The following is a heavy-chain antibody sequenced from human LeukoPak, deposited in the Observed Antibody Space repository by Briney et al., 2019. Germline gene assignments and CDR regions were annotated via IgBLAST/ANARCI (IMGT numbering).Heavy chain of an antibody. CDR1: GFTLRSKA. CDR3: AKAVGRGGYSYGYTDY. CDR2: IGGSGGST. Sequence: GGSLRLSGAAPGFTLRSKARGGAGQAPGKGREGVSAIGGSGGSTYYADSVKGRFTISRDNSKNTLYLQMNSLRAEDTAVYYCAKAVGRGGYSYGYTDYWGQGTLVTVSS. D-gene: IGHD5-18*01. J-gene: IGHJ4*02. V-gene: IGHV3-23*01.